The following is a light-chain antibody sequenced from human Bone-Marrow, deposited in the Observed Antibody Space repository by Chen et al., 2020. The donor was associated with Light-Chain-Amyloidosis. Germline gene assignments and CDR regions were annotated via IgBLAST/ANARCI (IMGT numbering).Light chain of an antibody. CDR3: MQALQTPRT. J-gene: IGKJ2*01. V-gene: IGKV2-28*01. Sequence: DIVMTQSPLSLPVTPGEPATISCRSSQSLLHSNGQKYLDWYVQKPGQSPQLLIDLGSTRASGVPDRFSGRGSGTDFTLEISRVEAEDVGFYYCMQALQTPRTFGQGTKLEI. CDR2: LGS. CDR1: QSLLHSNGQKY.